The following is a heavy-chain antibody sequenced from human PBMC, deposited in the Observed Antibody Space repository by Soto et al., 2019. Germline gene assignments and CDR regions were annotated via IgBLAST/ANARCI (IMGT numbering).Heavy chain of an antibody. CDR2: IWYDGSNK. J-gene: IGHJ4*02. CDR3: ARDQMVRGALGY. V-gene: IGHV3-33*01. CDR1: GFTFSSYG. Sequence: GGSLRLSCAASGFTFSSYGMHWVRQAPGKGLEWVAVIWYDGSNKYYADSVKGRFTISRDNSKNTLYLQMNSLRAEDTAVYYCARDQMVRGALGYWGQGTLVTVSS. D-gene: IGHD3-10*01.